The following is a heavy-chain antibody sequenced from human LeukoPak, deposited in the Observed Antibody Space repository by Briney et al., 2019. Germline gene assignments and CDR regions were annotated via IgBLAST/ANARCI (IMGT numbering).Heavy chain of an antibody. V-gene: IGHV4-59*01. CDR2: IYYSGST. J-gene: IGHJ3*02. D-gene: IGHD4-23*01. CDR1: GGSISSYY. CDR3: ARSSRWGYDAFDI. Sequence: SETLSLTCTVSGGSISSYYWSWIRQPPGKGLEWIGYIYYSGSTNYNPSPTSRVTISVDTSKNQFSLKLSSVTAADTAVYHCARSSRWGYDAFDIWGQGTMVTVSS.